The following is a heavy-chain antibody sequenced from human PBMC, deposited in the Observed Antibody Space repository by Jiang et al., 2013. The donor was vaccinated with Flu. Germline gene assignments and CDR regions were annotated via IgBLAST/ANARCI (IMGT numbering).Heavy chain of an antibody. CDR3: ASISGISGPRFDAFDV. CDR1: GYSISSGNY. J-gene: IGHJ3*01. Sequence: GLVKPSETLSLTCGVSGYSISSGNYVGRGSGTPHGKGAGSGIGSIYHSGTTYFNPSLKSRVSISVDTSKNHFSLKLGSVTAADTAVYYCASISGISGPRFDAFDVWGQGTMVTVSS. CDR2: IYHSGTT. D-gene: IGHD1-20*01. V-gene: IGHV4-38-2*01.